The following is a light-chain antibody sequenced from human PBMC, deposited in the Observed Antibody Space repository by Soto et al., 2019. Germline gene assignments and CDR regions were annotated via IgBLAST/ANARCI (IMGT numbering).Light chain of an antibody. J-gene: IGLJ2*01. Sequence: SYELTQPPSVSVAPGKTASIPCGGDNIGSKSVHWYQQRPGKAPVLVINNEIDRPSGIPERFSGSNSGNTATLTITRVDAGDEADYYCHVWDSDSDHPVFGGGTKLTVL. CDR1: NIGSKS. CDR3: HVWDSDSDHPV. CDR2: NEI. V-gene: IGLV3-21*04.